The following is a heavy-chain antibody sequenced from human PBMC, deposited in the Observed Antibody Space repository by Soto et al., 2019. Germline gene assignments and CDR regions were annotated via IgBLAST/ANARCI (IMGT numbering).Heavy chain of an antibody. D-gene: IGHD3-3*01. CDR2: IYYSEST. Sequence: SETLSLTCTVSNGSISSAGYYWSWIRQHPGKGLEWIGYIYYSESTYYNPSLKSRVTMSVDTSKNQFSLKLSSVTAADTAVYYCARTLLFLQWSYYFDYWGRGXLVTVSS. CDR3: ARTLLFLQWSYYFDY. CDR1: NGSISSAGYY. V-gene: IGHV4-31*03. J-gene: IGHJ4*02.